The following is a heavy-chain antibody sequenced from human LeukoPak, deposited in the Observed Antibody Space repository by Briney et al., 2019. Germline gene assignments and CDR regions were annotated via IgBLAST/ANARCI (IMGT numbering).Heavy chain of an antibody. CDR2: ISGSGGST. CDR3: AKDNTAMFIRYYYMDV. J-gene: IGHJ6*03. V-gene: IGHV3-23*01. CDR1: GFTFSSYA. D-gene: IGHD5-18*01. Sequence: GGSLRLSCAASGFTFSSYAMSWVRQAPGKGLEWVSAISGSGGSTYYADSVKGRFTISRDNSKNTLYLQMNSLRAEDTAVYYCAKDNTAMFIRYYYMDVWGKGTTVTVSS.